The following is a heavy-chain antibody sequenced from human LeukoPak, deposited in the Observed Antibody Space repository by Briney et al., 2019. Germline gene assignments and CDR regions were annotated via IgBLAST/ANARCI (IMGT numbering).Heavy chain of an antibody. CDR3: AKDLAAALDY. CDR2: ISYDGSNK. V-gene: IGHV3-30-3*01. Sequence: GGSLRLSCAASGFTFSSYAMHWVRQAPGKGLEWVAVISYDGSNKYYADSVKGRFTISRDNSKNTLYLQMNSLKAEDTAVYYCAKDLAAALDYWGQGTLVTVSS. J-gene: IGHJ4*02. CDR1: GFTFSSYA. D-gene: IGHD6-13*01.